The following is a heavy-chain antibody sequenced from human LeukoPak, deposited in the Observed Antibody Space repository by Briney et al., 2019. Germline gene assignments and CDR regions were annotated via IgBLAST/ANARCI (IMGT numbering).Heavy chain of an antibody. CDR3: ARDLKKYSYGENWFDP. D-gene: IGHD5-18*01. V-gene: IGHV3-20*04. CDR2: INWNGGST. CDR1: GFTFDDYG. Sequence: SGGSLRLSCAASGFTFDDYGMSWVRQAPGKGLEWVSGINWNGGSTGYADSVKGRFTISRDNAKNFLYLQMNSLRAEDTALYYCARDLKKYSYGENWFDPWGQGTLVTVSS. J-gene: IGHJ5*02.